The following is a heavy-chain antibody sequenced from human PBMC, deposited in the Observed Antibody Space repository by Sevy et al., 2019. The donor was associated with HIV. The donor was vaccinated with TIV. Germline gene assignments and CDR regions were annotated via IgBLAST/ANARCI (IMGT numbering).Heavy chain of an antibody. CDR1: GFTFSSYA. Sequence: GGSLRLSCAASGFTFSSYAMSWVRQAPGKGLEWVSAMSGSGGSTYYADSVKGRFTISRDNSKNTLYLQMNSLRAEDTAVYYCSGYYGSGSPRGNAFDIWGQGTMVTVSS. CDR3: SGYYGSGSPRGNAFDI. CDR2: MSGSGGST. D-gene: IGHD3-10*01. V-gene: IGHV3-23*01. J-gene: IGHJ3*02.